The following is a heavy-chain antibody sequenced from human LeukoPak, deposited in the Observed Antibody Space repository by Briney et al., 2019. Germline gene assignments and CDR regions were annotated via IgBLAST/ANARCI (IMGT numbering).Heavy chain of an antibody. V-gene: IGHV4-30-2*01. CDR2: IYHSGST. CDR3: ARGAWIGMDIYFDY. D-gene: IGHD5-12*01. J-gene: IGHJ4*02. CDR1: GGSISSGGYY. Sequence: SETLSLTCTVSGGSISSGGYYWSWIRQPPGKGLEWIGYIYHSGSTYYNPSLKSRVTISVDRSKNQFSLKLSSVTAADTAVYYCARGAWIGMDIYFDYWGQGILVTVSS.